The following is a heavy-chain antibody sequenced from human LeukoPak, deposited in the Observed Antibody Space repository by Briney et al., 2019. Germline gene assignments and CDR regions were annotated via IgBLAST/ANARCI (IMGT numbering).Heavy chain of an antibody. V-gene: IGHV4-39*01. J-gene: IGHJ5*02. CDR3: ARASSAAMWANWFDP. Sequence: SETLSLTCTVSGGSISSSTYYWAWIRQPPGKGLEWIATIHHSGSTYYKPSLRSGVTISVDTSRNQFSLKLSSVTVADTAVYYCARASSAAMWANWFDPWGQGTLVTVSS. D-gene: IGHD2-2*01. CDR2: IHHSGST. CDR1: GGSISSSTYY.